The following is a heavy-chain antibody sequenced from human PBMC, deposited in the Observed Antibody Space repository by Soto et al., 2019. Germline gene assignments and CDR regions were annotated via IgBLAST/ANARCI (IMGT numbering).Heavy chain of an antibody. CDR1: GFTFSSYA. J-gene: IGHJ3*02. V-gene: IGHV3-30-3*01. CDR3: ARERSGDAVDI. CDR2: ISSDGSNK. Sequence: QVQLVESGGGVVQPGRSLRLSCAASGFTFSSYAMHWVRQAPGKGLEWVAVISSDGSNKYYADSVKGRFTISRDNSKNTLYLQMNSLRAEDTAVYYCARERSGDAVDIWGQGTMVTVSS. D-gene: IGHD3-10*01.